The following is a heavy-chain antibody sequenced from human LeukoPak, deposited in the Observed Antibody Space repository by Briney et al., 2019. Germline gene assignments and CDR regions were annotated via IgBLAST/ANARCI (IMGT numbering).Heavy chain of an antibody. V-gene: IGHV1-2*02. CDR1: GYTFTGYY. J-gene: IGHJ3*02. CDR2: INPNSGGT. Sequence: GASVKVSCKASGYTFTGYYMHWVRQAPGQGLEWMGWINPNSGGTNYAQKFQGRVTMTRDTSISTAYMELSRLRSDDTAVYYCARIRITMVRGVTDAFDIWGQGTMVTASS. D-gene: IGHD3-10*01. CDR3: ARIRITMVRGVTDAFDI.